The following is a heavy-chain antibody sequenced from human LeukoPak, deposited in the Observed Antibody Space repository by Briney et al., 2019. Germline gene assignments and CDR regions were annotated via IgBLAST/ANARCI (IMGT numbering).Heavy chain of an antibody. CDR1: GFTFSSYA. CDR2: ISYDGSNK. D-gene: IGHD3-10*01. V-gene: IGHV3-30*04. CDR3: ARDQRSYYGSGSYYRLGY. J-gene: IGHJ4*02. Sequence: GGSLRLSCAASGFTFSSYAMHWVRQAPGKGLEWVAVISYDGSNKYYADSVKGRFTISRDNSKNTLCLQMNRLRAEDTAVYYCARDQRSYYGSGSYYRLGYWGQGTLVTVSS.